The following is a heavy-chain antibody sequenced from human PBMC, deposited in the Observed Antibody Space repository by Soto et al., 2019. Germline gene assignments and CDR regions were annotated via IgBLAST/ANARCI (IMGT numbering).Heavy chain of an antibody. V-gene: IGHV3-30*18. CDR1: GFTFSSYG. CDR2: ISYDGSNK. D-gene: IGHD3-3*01. CDR3: AKDRALLRFLEWLLDDAFDI. Sequence: QVQLVESGGGVVQPGRSLRLSCAASGFTFSSYGMHWVRQAPGKGLEWVAVISYDGSNKYYADSVKGRFTISRDNSKNTLYLQMNSLRAEDTAVYDCAKDRALLRFLEWLLDDAFDIWGQGTMVTGSS. J-gene: IGHJ3*02.